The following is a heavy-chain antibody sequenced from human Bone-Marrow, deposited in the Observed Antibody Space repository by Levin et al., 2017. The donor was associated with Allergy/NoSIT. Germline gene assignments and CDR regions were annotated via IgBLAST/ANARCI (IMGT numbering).Heavy chain of an antibody. CDR2: ISSRGDT. CDR3: ARGEYAGGWWSHLFDS. V-gene: IGHV4-39*01. Sequence: NPSETLSLTCTVSGGAVIADKQHWGWIRQPPGKELQWIGSISSRGDTYYNPLFTSRVSIFRDTSNNEISLTVHSVTAADTAVYFCARGEYAGGWWSHLFDSWGQGTLITVSS. D-gene: IGHD6-19*01. J-gene: IGHJ4*02. CDR1: GGAVIADKQH.